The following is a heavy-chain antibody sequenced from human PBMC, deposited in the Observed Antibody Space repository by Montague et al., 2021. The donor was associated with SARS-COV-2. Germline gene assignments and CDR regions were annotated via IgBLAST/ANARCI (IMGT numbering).Heavy chain of an antibody. CDR2: IYPSEST. V-gene: IGHV4-4*07. Sequence: SETLSLTCTVSGGSISSYYWSWIRQPAGKGLGWIGRIYPSESTKYNPSLKSRVTMSVDTSKNQFSLKLSSVTAADTAVYYCARDHMAILIMVYYYGMDDWGQGTPVTVSS. CDR3: ARDHMAILIMVYYYGMDD. CDR1: GGSISSYY. J-gene: IGHJ6*02. D-gene: IGHD2-2*02.